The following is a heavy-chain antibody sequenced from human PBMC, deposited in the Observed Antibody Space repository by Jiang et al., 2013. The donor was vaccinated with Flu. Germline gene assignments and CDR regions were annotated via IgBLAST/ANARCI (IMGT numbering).Heavy chain of an antibody. V-gene: IGHV1-69*04. CDR3: ARGSGYSGYDPESGYYYGMDV. CDR2: IIPILGIA. CDR1: GGTFSSYA. J-gene: IGHJ6*04. Sequence: GAEVKKPGSSVKVSCRASGGTFSSYAISWVRQAPGQGLEWMGRIIPILGIANYAQKFQGRVTITADKSTSTAYMELSSLRSEDTAVYYCARGSGYSGYDPESGYYYGMDVWGKGTTVTVSS. D-gene: IGHD5-12*01.